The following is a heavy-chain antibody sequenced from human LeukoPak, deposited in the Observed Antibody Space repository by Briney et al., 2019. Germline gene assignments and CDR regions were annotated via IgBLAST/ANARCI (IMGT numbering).Heavy chain of an antibody. D-gene: IGHD3-16*01. Sequence: GGSLRLSCAASGFTFSSYWMSWVRQAPGKGLEWVAIIKQDGSEKYYVDSVKGRFTISRDNAKNSLYLQMNSLRAEDTAVYYCARGAPYDYVWGSPIFDYWGQGTLVTVSS. J-gene: IGHJ4*02. CDR2: IKQDGSEK. CDR3: ARGAPYDYVWGSPIFDY. V-gene: IGHV3-7*03. CDR1: GFTFSSYW.